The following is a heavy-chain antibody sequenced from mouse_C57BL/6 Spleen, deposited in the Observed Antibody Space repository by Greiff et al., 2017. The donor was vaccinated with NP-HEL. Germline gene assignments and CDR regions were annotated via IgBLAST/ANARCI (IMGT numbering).Heavy chain of an antibody. CDR3: ARKAVYYAMDY. V-gene: IGHV5-17*01. CDR1: GFPFSDFG. Sequence: EVKVVESGGGLVKPGGSLKLSFAASGFPFSDFGFPWVRQAPEKGLEWVAYISSGSSTIYYADTVKGRFTISRDNAKNTLFLQMTSLRSEDTAMYYCARKAVYYAMDYWGQGTSVTVSS. D-gene: IGHD3-3*01. CDR2: ISSGSSTI. J-gene: IGHJ4*01.